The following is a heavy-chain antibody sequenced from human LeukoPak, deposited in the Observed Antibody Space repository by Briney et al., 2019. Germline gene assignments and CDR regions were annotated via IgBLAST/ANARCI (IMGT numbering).Heavy chain of an antibody. CDR1: GFTLSSFW. V-gene: IGHV3-7*04. Sequence: GGSLRLSCAASGFTLSSFWMTWVRQAPGKGLEWVAYIKQDGSEKYYLDSVKGRFTISRDNAKNSLYLQMNSLRAEDTAVYHCARGRTMDVWGQGTTVTVSS. CDR2: IKQDGSEK. J-gene: IGHJ6*02. CDR3: ARGRTMDV.